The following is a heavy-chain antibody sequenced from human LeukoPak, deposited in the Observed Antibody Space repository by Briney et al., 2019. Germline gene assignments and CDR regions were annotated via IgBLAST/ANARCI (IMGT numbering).Heavy chain of an antibody. CDR2: INHSGST. CDR3: ARGRYTAMAGIDY. CDR1: GGSFSGYY. D-gene: IGHD5-18*01. Sequence: PSETLSLTCAVYGGSFSGYYWSWIRQPPGKGLEWIGEINHSGSTNYNPSLKSRVIISVDTSKNQFSLRLSSVAAADTAVYYCARGRYTAMAGIDYWGQGTLVTVSS. V-gene: IGHV4-34*01. J-gene: IGHJ4*02.